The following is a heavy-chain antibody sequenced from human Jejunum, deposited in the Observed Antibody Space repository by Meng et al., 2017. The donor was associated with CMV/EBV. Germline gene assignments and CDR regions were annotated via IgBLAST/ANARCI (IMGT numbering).Heavy chain of an antibody. J-gene: IGHJ4*02. D-gene: IGHD3-22*01. CDR3: ARGESRGYYYFDY. V-gene: IGHV4-4*07. CDR2: ISSSGNT. Sequence: QVPLQESGPGLVRPSESLSLTGSVSGDSINNHFWSWIRQPAGKKLEWIGRISSSGNTNYTPSFKSRVIMSLDTSNNQFFLKLTSVTAADTALYYCARGESRGYYYFDYWGQGILVTVSS. CDR1: GDSINNHF.